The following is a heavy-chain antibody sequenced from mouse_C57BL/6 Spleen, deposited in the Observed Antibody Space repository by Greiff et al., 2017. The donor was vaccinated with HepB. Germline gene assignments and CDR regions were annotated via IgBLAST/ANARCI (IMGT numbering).Heavy chain of an antibody. CDR1: GYTFTSYW. D-gene: IGHD1-1*01. CDR2: IYPGSGST. CDR3: ARETTVVASPFDY. V-gene: IGHV1-55*01. J-gene: IGHJ2*01. Sequence: QVHVKQPGAELVKPGASVKMSCKASGYTFTSYWITWVKQRPGQGLEWIGDIYPGSGSTNYNEKFKSTDTLTVDTSSSTAYMQLSSLTSEDSAVYYCARETTVVASPFDYWGQGTTLTVSS.